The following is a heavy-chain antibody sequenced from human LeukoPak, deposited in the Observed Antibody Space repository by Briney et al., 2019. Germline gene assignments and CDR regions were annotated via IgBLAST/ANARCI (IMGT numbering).Heavy chain of an antibody. Sequence: GGSLRLSCAASGFTFSSYGMHWVRQAPGKGLEWVAVIRYDGNNKNYADSVKGRFTISRDNSKSTLYLQMNSLRAEDTAVYYCASLRSGPRYGMDVWGQGTTVTVSS. V-gene: IGHV3-33*01. CDR2: IRYDGNNK. CDR3: ASLRSGPRYGMDV. J-gene: IGHJ6*02. D-gene: IGHD3-3*01. CDR1: GFTFSSYG.